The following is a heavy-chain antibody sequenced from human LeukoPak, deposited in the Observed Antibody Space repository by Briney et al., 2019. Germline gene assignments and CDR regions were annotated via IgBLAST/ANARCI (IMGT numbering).Heavy chain of an antibody. CDR3: ARDQGYCSGGSCYLNGYFDY. J-gene: IGHJ4*02. Sequence: GGSLRLSCAASGFTFSSYAMHWVRQAPGKGLEWVAVISYDGSNKYYADSVKGRFTISRDNSKNTLYLQMNSLRAEDTAVYYCARDQGYCSGGSCYLNGYFDYWGQGTLVTVSS. D-gene: IGHD2-15*01. CDR1: GFTFSSYA. V-gene: IGHV3-30*04. CDR2: ISYDGSNK.